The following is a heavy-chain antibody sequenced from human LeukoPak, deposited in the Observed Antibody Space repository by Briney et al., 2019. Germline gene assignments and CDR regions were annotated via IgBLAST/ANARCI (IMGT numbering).Heavy chain of an antibody. CDR3: ARGVTSWPQGPYHFDY. J-gene: IGHJ4*02. D-gene: IGHD2-2*01. CDR1: GFIFSEHV. Sequence: GESLTLSCEVSGFIFSEHVMNWVRQSPAKGLEWVASIQSNGNEKYSSESLKGRFTISRDNSKNTLYLQMNTVRPEDTAIFYCARGVTSWPQGPYHFDYWGQGILVTVSS. CDR2: IQSNGNEK. V-gene: IGHV3-30*02.